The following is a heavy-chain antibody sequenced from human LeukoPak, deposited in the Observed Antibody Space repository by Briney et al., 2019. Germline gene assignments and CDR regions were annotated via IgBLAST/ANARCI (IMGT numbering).Heavy chain of an antibody. D-gene: IGHD3-10*01. CDR1: GYTFTSYD. V-gene: IGHV1-18*01. Sequence: ASVKVSCKASGYTFTSYDINWVRQAPGQGLEWMGWMSGYNGNPNYAEKFQGRVTMTTDTSTGTAYMELRSLSSDDTAVYYCARVWFGEPVLDYWGQGTLVTVSS. CDR2: MSGYNGNP. CDR3: ARVWFGEPVLDY. J-gene: IGHJ4*02.